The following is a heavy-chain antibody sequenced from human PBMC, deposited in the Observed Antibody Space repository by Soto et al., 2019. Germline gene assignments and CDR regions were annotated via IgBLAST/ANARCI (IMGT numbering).Heavy chain of an antibody. CDR2: ISYDGSRK. J-gene: IGHJ3*02. CDR3: AKDLRASPNAFDI. CDR1: GFTFSSDG. Sequence: PGGSLRLSCAASGFTFSSDGMHWVRPAPGKGLEWVAVISYDGSRKYYADSVKGRLTISRDNSKNTLYLQMNGLRAEDTALYSCAKDLRASPNAFDIWGQGTRVT. V-gene: IGHV3-30*18.